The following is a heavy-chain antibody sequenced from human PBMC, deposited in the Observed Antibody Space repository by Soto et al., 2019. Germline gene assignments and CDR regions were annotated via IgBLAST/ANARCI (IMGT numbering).Heavy chain of an antibody. D-gene: IGHD1-26*01. CDR1: GFTFSDHY. CDR2: MSGSGSSE. J-gene: IGHJ6*02. Sequence: GGSLRLSCAASGFTFSDHYMAWIRQAPGKGLEIVAHMSGSGSSEDYGDSVKGRFSIFRENSKNLLFLQMFFLRAEDTAVHYCASDLVGASDSYGLDVWGQGTPVTVSS. CDR3: ASDLVGASDSYGLDV. V-gene: IGHV3-11*04.